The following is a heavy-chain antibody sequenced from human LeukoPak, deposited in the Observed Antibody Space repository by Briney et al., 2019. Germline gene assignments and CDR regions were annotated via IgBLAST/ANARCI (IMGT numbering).Heavy chain of an antibody. CDR2: FDPEDGET. V-gene: IGHV1-24*01. CDR1: GYTLTELS. J-gene: IGHJ4*02. Sequence: ASVKVSCKVSGYTLTELSMHWVRQAPGKGLEWMGGFDPEDGETIYAQKFQGTVTMTEDTSTDTAYMELSSLRSEDTAVYYCATDLSGTMVRGVMSYWGQGTLVTVSS. CDR3: ATDLSGTMVRGVMSY. D-gene: IGHD3-10*01.